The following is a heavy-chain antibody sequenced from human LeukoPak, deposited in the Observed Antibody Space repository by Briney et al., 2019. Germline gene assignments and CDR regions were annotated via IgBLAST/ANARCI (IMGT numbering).Heavy chain of an antibody. J-gene: IGHJ4*02. Sequence: PGGSLRLSCAASGFTFSNYWMSWVRPAPGKGLEWVANINQGGSEKFYVDSVKGRFTISRDNAKNSLYLQMNSLRAEDTAVYYCARDAFASGSYNPFDNWGQGTLVTVSS. V-gene: IGHV3-7*01. D-gene: IGHD3-10*01. CDR3: ARDAFASGSYNPFDN. CDR2: INQGGSEK. CDR1: GFTFSNYW.